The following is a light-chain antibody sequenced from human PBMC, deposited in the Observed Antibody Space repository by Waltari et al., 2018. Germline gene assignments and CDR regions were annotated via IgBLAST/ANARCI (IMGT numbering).Light chain of an antibody. J-gene: IGLJ3*02. CDR1: NSDVVDYNY. CDR2: DVT. V-gene: IGLV2-11*01. Sequence: QSALAHPRSVSGSPGQSVTISCTGTNSDVVDYNYVSWYQHHPGKAPQLMIYDVTKRPSGVPDRFSGSKSGNTASLTISGLQAEDEADYYCCSYAGSHTWVFGGGTKLTVL. CDR3: CSYAGSHTWV.